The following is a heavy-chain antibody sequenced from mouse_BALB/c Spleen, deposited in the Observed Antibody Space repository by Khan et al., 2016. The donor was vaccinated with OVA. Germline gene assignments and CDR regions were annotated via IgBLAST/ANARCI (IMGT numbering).Heavy chain of an antibody. CDR2: INSNGGTS. CDR1: GFTFSGSG. V-gene: IGHV5-6-3*01. Sequence: EVELVESGGSLVQPGGSLTLSCAASGFTFSGSGMSWVRQTPDKRLELVATINSNGGTSYYPDSVKGRFTISRDNAKNTLHLQMSSLKSEDTAMXYCTRIYYRYDEGYWYFDVWGAGTTVTVSS. CDR3: TRIYYRYDEGYWYFDV. J-gene: IGHJ1*01. D-gene: IGHD2-14*01.